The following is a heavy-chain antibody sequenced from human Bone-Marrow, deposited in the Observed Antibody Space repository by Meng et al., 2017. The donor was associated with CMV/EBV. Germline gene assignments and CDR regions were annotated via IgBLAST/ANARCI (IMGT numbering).Heavy chain of an antibody. J-gene: IGHJ6*02. CDR2: IKSKTDGGTT. Sequence: GESLKISCAASGFTFSNAWMSWVRQAPGKGLEWVGRIKSKTDGGTTDYAAPVKGRFTISRDNSKNTLYLQMNSLRAEDTAVYYCARSEGLYPQSLYGMDVWGQGTTVTVSS. D-gene: IGHD2-2*02. CDR1: GFTFSNAW. V-gene: IGHV3-15*01. CDR3: ARSEGLYPQSLYGMDV.